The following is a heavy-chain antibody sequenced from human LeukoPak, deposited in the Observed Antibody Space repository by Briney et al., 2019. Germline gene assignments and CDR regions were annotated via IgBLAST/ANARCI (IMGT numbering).Heavy chain of an antibody. J-gene: IGHJ4*02. D-gene: IGHD4-11*01. CDR3: ARHNDYSNPTYFDY. CDR2: ISYDGGKK. Sequence: PGRSLRLSCAASGFTFSSHDMHWVRQAPGKGLEWVAIISYDGGKKDYADSVKGRFTISRDNSKNSLYLQMNSMRGEDTALYYCARHNDYSNPTYFDYWGQGTLVTVSS. CDR1: GFTFSSHD. V-gene: IGHV3-33*05.